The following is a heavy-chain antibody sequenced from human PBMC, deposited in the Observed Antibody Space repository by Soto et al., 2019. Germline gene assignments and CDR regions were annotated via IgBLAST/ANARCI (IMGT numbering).Heavy chain of an antibody. D-gene: IGHD6-19*01. CDR3: ARDVLGLSNPRPFDP. CDR1: GDSVSSNSAA. J-gene: IGHJ5*02. V-gene: IGHV6-1*01. CDR2: TFYRSGWHS. Sequence: SQTLSLTCAISGDSVSSNSAAWNWVRQSPSRGLEWLGRTFYRSGWHSDYAISVKSRITIAPDTSKNQFSLQLNSVAPEDTAVYYCARDVLGLSNPRPFDPWGQGTLVTVSS.